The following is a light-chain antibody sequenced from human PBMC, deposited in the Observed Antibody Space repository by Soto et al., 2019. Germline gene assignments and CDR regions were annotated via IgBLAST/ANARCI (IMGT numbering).Light chain of an antibody. V-gene: IGKV2-24*01. CDR2: KVS. CDR1: QSLVHNDGNTY. Sequence: DIVMTQTPLSSPVTLGQAASISCRSSQSLVHNDGNTYLSWFQQRPGQPPRLLIYKVSDRFSGVPDRFSGSGAGTDFTLTMSRVEAEDVGVYYGMKATQSCWTFGQGTKVEI. CDR3: MKATQSCWT. J-gene: IGKJ1*01.